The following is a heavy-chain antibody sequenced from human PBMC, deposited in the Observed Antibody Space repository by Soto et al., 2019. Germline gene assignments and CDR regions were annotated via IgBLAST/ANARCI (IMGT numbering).Heavy chain of an antibody. CDR3: ARWVQYGMDV. Sequence: SETLSLTWTVSGGSISSYYWSWIRQPPGKGLEWIGYIYYSGSTNYNPSLKSRVTISVDTSKNQFSLKLSSVTAADTAVYYCARWVQYGMDVWGQGTTVTVSS. V-gene: IGHV4-59*01. CDR2: IYYSGST. J-gene: IGHJ6*02. CDR1: GGSISSYY.